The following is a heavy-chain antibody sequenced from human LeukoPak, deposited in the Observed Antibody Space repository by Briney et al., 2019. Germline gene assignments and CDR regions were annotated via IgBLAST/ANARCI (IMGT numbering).Heavy chain of an antibody. D-gene: IGHD1-26*01. Sequence: GRSLRLSCAASGFTFSSYAMHWVRQAPGKGLEWVAVISYDGSNKYYADSVKGRFTISRDNSKNTLYLQMNSLRAEDTAVYYCARGPYGGAQSDYWGQGTLVTVSS. CDR3: ARGPYGGAQSDY. CDR1: GFTFSSYA. V-gene: IGHV3-30-3*01. CDR2: ISYDGSNK. J-gene: IGHJ4*02.